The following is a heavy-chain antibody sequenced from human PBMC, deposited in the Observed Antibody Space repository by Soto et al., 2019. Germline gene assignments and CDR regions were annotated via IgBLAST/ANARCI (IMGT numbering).Heavy chain of an antibody. D-gene: IGHD3-10*01. CDR1: GDTFTTYD. J-gene: IGHJ4*02. CDR3: ARGRASGSYYLLDY. CDR2: INPNSGNI. Sequence: GSSVKVSFKSSGDTFTTYDINWVRQATGHGLEWMGWINPNSGNIGYAQGFQGRVTMTRDTAIRTAYMEVSSLGSDDTAVYYCARGRASGSYYLLDYWGQGTLVTVSS. V-gene: IGHV1-8*01.